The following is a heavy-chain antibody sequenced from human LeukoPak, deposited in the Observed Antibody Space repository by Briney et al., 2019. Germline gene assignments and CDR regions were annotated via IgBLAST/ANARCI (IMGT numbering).Heavy chain of an antibody. V-gene: IGHV3-20*04. CDR3: ARGGCSSTSCNIDY. CDR2: INWNGGST. J-gene: IGHJ4*02. Sequence: RPGGSLRLSCAASGFTFDDYGMSWVRHAPGRGLEWVSGINWNGGSTGYADSVKGRFTISRDNAKNSLYLQMNSLRAEDTALYYCARGGCSSTSCNIDYWGQGTLVTVSS. CDR1: GFTFDDYG. D-gene: IGHD2-2*01.